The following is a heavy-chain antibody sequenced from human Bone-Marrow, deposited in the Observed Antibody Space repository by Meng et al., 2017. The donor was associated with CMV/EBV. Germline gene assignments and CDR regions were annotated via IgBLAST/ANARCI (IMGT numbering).Heavy chain of an antibody. V-gene: IGHV1-18*01. D-gene: IGHD3-3*01. J-gene: IGHJ4*02. CDR2: ITTLNGDT. Sequence: ASVKVSCKASGYSFSNYGITWVRQAPGQGLEWMGWITTLNGDTDSAQKFQDRVAMTTDTSTGTAYMELRSLRSDDTAVYYCARQLPITIFGVVTYYCDFWGQGKLVNVHS. CDR1: GYSFSNYG. CDR3: ARQLPITIFGVVTYYCDF.